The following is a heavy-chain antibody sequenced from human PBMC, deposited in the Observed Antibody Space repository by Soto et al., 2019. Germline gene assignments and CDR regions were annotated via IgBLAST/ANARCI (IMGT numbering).Heavy chain of an antibody. CDR2: IIPIFGTA. D-gene: IGHD6-6*01. V-gene: IGHV1-69*01. CDR1: GGTFSSYA. CDR3: ARDGVYIAAGYYGMDV. J-gene: IGHJ6*02. Sequence: QVQLVQSGAEVKKPGSSVKVSCKASGGTFSSYAISWVRQAPGQGLEWMGGIIPIFGTANYAQKFQGRVTINADESTSTAYMELSSLRSEDTAVYYCARDGVYIAAGYYGMDVWGQGTTVTVSS.